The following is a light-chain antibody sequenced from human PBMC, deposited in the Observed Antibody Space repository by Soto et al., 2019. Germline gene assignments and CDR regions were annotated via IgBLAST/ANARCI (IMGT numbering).Light chain of an antibody. Sequence: EIVLTQSPGTLSLSPGERATLSCRASQSVSSSYLAWYQQIPGQAPRLLIYVASSRATGIPDRFSGSGSGTDFTLTTRRLEPEAFTVYYCQQYGSSPETFGQGTKVEIK. J-gene: IGKJ1*01. CDR3: QQYGSSPET. CDR2: VAS. V-gene: IGKV3-20*01. CDR1: QSVSSSY.